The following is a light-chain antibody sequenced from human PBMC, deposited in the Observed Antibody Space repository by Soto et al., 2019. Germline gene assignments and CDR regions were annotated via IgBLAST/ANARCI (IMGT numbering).Light chain of an antibody. CDR1: QGISSY. CDR3: QQLSTYPST. CDR2: AAS. Sequence: IQLTQSPSSLSAFVGDRVTITCRASQGISSYLAWYQQKPGKAPKLLIYAASTLQSGVPSIFSGSGSGTDFTLTISSLQPEDFATYYCQQLSTYPSTFGQGTKLEIK. J-gene: IGKJ2*01. V-gene: IGKV1-9*01.